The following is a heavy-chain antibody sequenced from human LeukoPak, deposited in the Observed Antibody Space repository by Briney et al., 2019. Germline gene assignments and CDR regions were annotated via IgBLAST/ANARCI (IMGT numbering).Heavy chain of an antibody. D-gene: IGHD3-22*01. CDR3: ARGGWSSGYYYIFDY. CDR1: GGSFSGYY. Sequence: SETLSLTCAVYGGSFSGYYWSWIRQPPGKGLEWIGEINHSGSTNYNPSLKSRVTISVDRSKNQFSLKLSSVTAADTAVYYCARGGWSSGYYYIFDYWGQGTLVTVSS. CDR2: INHSGST. V-gene: IGHV4-34*01. J-gene: IGHJ4*02.